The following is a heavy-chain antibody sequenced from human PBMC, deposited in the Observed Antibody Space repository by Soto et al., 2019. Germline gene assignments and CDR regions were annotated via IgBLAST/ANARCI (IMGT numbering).Heavy chain of an antibody. CDR1: GFIFSNYW. CDR2: IDHDGPT. V-gene: IGHV3-74*01. J-gene: IGHJ4*02. Sequence: EVQLVESGGGLVQPGGSLRLSCAGSGFIFSNYWMHWVRQAPGKGLEWVSRIDHDGPTDYAASVRGRFTISRDNAENTLYLQMNSLRPEDTAVYYCLRDSHGDYWGQGTLVTVSS. CDR3: LRDSHGDY.